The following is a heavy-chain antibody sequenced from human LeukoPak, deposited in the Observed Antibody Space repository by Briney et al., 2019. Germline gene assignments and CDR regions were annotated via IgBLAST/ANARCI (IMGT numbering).Heavy chain of an antibody. CDR1: AYTLSGYY. V-gene: IGHV1-2*02. J-gene: IGHJ4*02. CDR2: INPKSGVT. Sequence: GASVKVSCKASAYTLSGYYMHWVRQAPGQGLEWMGGINPKSGVTNYAQKFQGRVTMTWDTSINTTFMELSRLRSDDTAVYYCARRIAVAGSPVYYFDYWGQGTLVTVSS. D-gene: IGHD6-19*01. CDR3: ARRIAVAGSPVYYFDY.